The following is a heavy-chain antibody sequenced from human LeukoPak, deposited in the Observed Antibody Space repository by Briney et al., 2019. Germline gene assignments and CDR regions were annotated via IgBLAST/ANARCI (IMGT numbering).Heavy chain of an antibody. V-gene: IGHV4-4*02. CDR2: IYHSGST. CDR1: GDSISSSNW. D-gene: IGHD6-13*01. CDR3: ARPQPYSRNDAFDI. Sequence: SGTLSLTCAVSGDSISSSNWWSWVRQPPGKGLEWIVEIYHSGSTNYNPSLKSRVTISVDTSKNQFSLKLSSVTAADTAVYYCARPQPYSRNDAFDIWGQGTMVTVSS. J-gene: IGHJ3*02.